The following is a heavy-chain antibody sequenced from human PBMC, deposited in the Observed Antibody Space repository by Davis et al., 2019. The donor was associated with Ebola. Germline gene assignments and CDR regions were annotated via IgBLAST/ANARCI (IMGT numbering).Heavy chain of an antibody. Sequence: PGGSLRLSCAASGFTFSSYAMHWVRQAPGKGLEWVAVISYDGSNKYYADSVKGRFTISRDNSKNTLYLQMNSLRAEDTAVYYCARDPGYSSSWLLPLNHAFDIWGQGTMVTVSS. CDR2: ISYDGSNK. J-gene: IGHJ3*02. D-gene: IGHD6-13*01. CDR1: GFTFSSYA. CDR3: ARDPGYSSSWLLPLNHAFDI. V-gene: IGHV3-30*04.